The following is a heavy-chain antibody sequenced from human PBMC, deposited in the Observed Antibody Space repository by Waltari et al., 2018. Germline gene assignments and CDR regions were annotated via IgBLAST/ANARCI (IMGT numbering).Heavy chain of an antibody. CDR2: IYYSGST. D-gene: IGHD1-26*01. J-gene: IGHJ6*02. CDR1: GGSISSYY. Sequence: QVQLQESGPGLVKPSETLSLTCTVSGGSISSYYWSWIRPPPGKGLEWIGYIYYSGSTNYNPSLKSRVTISVDTSKNQFSLKLSSVTAADTAVYYCARDGVGADYYYYGMDVWGQGTTVTVSS. CDR3: ARDGVGADYYYYGMDV. V-gene: IGHV4-59*01.